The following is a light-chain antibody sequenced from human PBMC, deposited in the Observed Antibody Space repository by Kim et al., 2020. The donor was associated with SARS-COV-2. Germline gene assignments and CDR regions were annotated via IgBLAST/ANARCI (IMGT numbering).Light chain of an antibody. CDR2: KTS. CDR1: QSFSSW. V-gene: IGKV1-5*03. Sequence: IQMTQSPSTLPASVGDRVTITCRATQSFSSWLAWYQQKPGKVPKLLIYKTSILESGVPSRFSGSGSGTEFTLTISSLQPDDFATYYCQQNNNLPITLGERTR. J-gene: IGKJ5*01. CDR3: QQNNNLPIT.